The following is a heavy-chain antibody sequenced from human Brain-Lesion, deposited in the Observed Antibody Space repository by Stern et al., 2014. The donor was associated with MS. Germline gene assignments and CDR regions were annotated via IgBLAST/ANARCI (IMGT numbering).Heavy chain of an antibody. CDR2: IYYSGHT. Sequence: VQLVQSGPGLVKPSETLSLTCTVAGGSVSSTSYAWAWIRQPPGKGLEWIGTIYYSGHTYYSPSLKSRLTISQAPSKNQFSLQLSSVTAADTAVYYCAGEEDIRYCSGGSCTGNWFDPWGQGTLVTVSS. J-gene: IGHJ5*02. D-gene: IGHD2-15*01. V-gene: IGHV4-39*01. CDR1: GGSVSSTSYA. CDR3: AGEEDIRYCSGGSCTGNWFDP.